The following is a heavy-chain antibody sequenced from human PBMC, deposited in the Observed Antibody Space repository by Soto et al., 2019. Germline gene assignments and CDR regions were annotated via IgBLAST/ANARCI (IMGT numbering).Heavy chain of an antibody. CDR2: ISAYNTNT. V-gene: IGHV1-18*01. J-gene: IGHJ4*02. Sequence: QVQLVQSGAEVKKPGASVKVSCKTSGYTFTSYHISWVRQAPGQGLEWMGWISAYNTNTNYAQKFQGKLTKTPNTLTSRAYMELRSLRSDDTAVYYCAKDTPPTDYWGQGTLVTVSS. CDR1: GYTFTSYH. CDR3: AKDTPPTDY.